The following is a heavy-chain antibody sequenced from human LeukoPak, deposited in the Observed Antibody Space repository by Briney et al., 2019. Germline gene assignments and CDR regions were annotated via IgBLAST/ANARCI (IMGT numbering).Heavy chain of an antibody. CDR1: GFTFSSYA. Sequence: GGSLRLSCAASGFTFSSYAMSWVRQAPGKGLEWVSAISGSGGSTYYADSVKGRSTISRDNSKNTLYLQMNSLRAEDTAVYYCAKGRSMTTVTTYFDYWGQGTLVTVSS. D-gene: IGHD4-17*01. CDR2: ISGSGGST. J-gene: IGHJ4*02. CDR3: AKGRSMTTVTTYFDY. V-gene: IGHV3-23*01.